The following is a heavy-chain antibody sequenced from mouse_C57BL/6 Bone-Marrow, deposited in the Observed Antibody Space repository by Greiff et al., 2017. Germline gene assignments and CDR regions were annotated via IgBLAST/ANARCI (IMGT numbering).Heavy chain of an antibody. D-gene: IGHD5-2*01. CDR2: IDPENGDT. CDR3: TTWEYEGFGY. J-gene: IGHJ3*01. CDR1: GFNIKDDY. Sequence: VQLQQSGAELVRPGASVKLSCTASGFNIKDDYMPWVKQRTEQGLEWIGWIDPENGDTEYASKFQGKATITADTSSTTAYLQLSSLTSEDTAVYYGTTWEYEGFGYWGQGSLVPVSA. V-gene: IGHV14-4*01.